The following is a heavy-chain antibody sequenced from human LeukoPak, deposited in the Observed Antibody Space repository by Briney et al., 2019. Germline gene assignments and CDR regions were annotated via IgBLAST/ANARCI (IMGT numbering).Heavy chain of an antibody. CDR1: GGSISSYY. J-gene: IGHJ4*02. D-gene: IGHD5-24*01. CDR3: ARGPPEMATTSWALYFDY. V-gene: IGHV4-59*01. CDR2: IYYSGST. Sequence: SETLSLTCTVSGGSISSYYWSWIRQPPGKGLEWIGYIYYSGSTNYNPSLKSRVTTSVDTSKNQFSLKLSSVTAADTAVYYCARGPPEMATTSWALYFDYWGQGTLVTVSS.